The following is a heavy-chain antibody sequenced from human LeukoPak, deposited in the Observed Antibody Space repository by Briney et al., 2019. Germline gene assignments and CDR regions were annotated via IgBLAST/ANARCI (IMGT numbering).Heavy chain of an antibody. D-gene: IGHD3-3*01. V-gene: IGHV3-23*01. Sequence: SGGSLRLSCTASGFTFSTYWMSWVRQAPGKGLEWVSAISGSGGSTYYADSVKGRFTISRDNSKNTLYLQMNSLRAEDTAVYYCAKWDRGFWSGSPPYYYMDVWGKGTTVTASS. CDR3: AKWDRGFWSGSPPYYYMDV. CDR1: GFTFSTYW. J-gene: IGHJ6*03. CDR2: ISGSGGST.